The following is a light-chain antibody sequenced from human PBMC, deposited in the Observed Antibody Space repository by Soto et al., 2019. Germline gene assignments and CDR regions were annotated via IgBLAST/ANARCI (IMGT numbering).Light chain of an antibody. CDR3: NSYTSNNTYV. V-gene: IGLV2-14*03. J-gene: IGLJ1*01. CDR1: SSDVGAFNY. Sequence: QSAVTQPASVSGAPGQAITISCSGTSSDVGAFNYVSWYQQHPGKAPKLMIYDVSNRPSGVSNRFSGSKSGNTASLTISGLRAEDEADYYCNSYTSNNTYVFGTGTKVTVL. CDR2: DVS.